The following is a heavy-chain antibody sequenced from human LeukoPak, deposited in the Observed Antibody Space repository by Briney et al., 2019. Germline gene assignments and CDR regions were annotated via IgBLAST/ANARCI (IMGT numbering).Heavy chain of an antibody. CDR1: GYSSTIYW. V-gene: IGHV5-51*01. D-gene: IGHD3-22*01. CDR3: ASSRRPEYYDDSSGGFDP. CDR2: IYPGDSDT. J-gene: IGHJ5*02. Sequence: GESLKISCKGSGYSSTIYWIGWVRQMPGKGLEWMGIIYPGDSDTRYSPSFQGQVTISADKSISTAYLQWSSLKASENAMYYCASSRRPEYYDDSSGGFDPWGQGTLVTVSS.